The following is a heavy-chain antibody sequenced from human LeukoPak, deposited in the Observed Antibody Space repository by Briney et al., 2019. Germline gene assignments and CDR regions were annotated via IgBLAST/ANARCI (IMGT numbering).Heavy chain of an antibody. CDR2: MNPNSGNT. Sequence: ASVRVSCKASGYTFTSYDINWVRQATGQGLEWMGWMNPNSGNTGYAQKFQGRVTMTRNTSISTAYMELSSLRSEDTAVYYCARGEAAYYYDSSGYTWGQGTLVTVSS. D-gene: IGHD3-22*01. CDR1: GYTFTSYD. V-gene: IGHV1-8*01. CDR3: ARGEAAYYYDSSGYT. J-gene: IGHJ5*02.